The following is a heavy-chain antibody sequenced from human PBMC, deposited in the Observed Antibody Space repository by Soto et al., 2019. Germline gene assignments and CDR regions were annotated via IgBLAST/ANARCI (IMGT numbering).Heavy chain of an antibody. CDR2: ISSSSSYI. CDR3: ARDPPRITGTTAY. V-gene: IGHV3-21*01. J-gene: IGHJ4*02. D-gene: IGHD1-7*01. CDR1: GFTFSSYS. Sequence: SLRLSCAASGFTFSSYSMNWVRQAPGKGLEWVSSISSSSSYIYYADSVKGRFTISRDNAKNSLYLQMNSLRAEDTAVYYCARDPPRITGTTAYWGQGTLVTVSS.